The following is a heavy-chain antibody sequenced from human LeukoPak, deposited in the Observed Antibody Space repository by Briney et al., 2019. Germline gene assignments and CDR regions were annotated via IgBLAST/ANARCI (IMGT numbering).Heavy chain of an antibody. V-gene: IGHV3-21*01. J-gene: IGHJ4*02. CDR3: ARETEPLDYGDSTNPDY. D-gene: IGHD4/OR15-4a*01. Sequence: GGSLRLSCAASGFTLISYSRNWVRQAPGKGLEWVAFIGSRTGNIYYADSVRGRFSISRDNAKDSVYLQMNSLRADDTAVYYCARETEPLDYGDSTNPDYWGQGTLVTVSS. CDR2: IGSRTGNI. CDR1: GFTLISYS.